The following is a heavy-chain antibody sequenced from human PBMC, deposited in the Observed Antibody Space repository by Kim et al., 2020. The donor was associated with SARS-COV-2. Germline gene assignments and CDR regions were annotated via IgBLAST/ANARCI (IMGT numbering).Heavy chain of an antibody. CDR3: ARGSSSWKAYDY. Sequence: SETLSLTYTVSGGSISSYYWSWIRQPPGKGLEWIGYIYYSGSTNYNPSLKSRVTISVDTSKNQFSLKLSSVTTADTAVYYCARGSSSWKAYDYWGQGTLVTVSS. CDR2: IYYSGST. D-gene: IGHD6-13*01. V-gene: IGHV4-59*01. J-gene: IGHJ4*02. CDR1: GGSISSYY.